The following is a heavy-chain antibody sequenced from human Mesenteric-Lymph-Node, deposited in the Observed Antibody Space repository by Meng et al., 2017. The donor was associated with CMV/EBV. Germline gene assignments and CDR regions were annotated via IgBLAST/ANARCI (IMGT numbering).Heavy chain of an antibody. CDR2: INTNSGGT. J-gene: IGHJ3*02. V-gene: IGHV1-2*06. D-gene: IGHD5-12*01. Sequence: KAAGKTCTGYYMHWGRQAPGQGLEWMGRINTNSGGTNYAQKFQGRVTMTRDTSISTAYMELSRLRSDDTAVYYCARGGYDSADAFDIWGQGTMVTVSS. CDR3: ARGGYDSADAFDI. CDR1: GKTCTGYY.